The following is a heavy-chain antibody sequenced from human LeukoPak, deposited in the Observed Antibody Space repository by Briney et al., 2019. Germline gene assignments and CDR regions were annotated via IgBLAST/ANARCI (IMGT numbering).Heavy chain of an antibody. D-gene: IGHD2-15*01. CDR1: GFTFSSYA. CDR2: ISGSGGST. J-gene: IGHJ4*02. Sequence: GGSPRLSCAASGFTFSSYAMSWVRQAPGKGLEWVSAISGSGGSTYYADSVKGRLTISRDNSKNTLYLQMNSLRAEDTAVYYCAKDLSGGYCSGGSCYGHDYWGQGTLVTVSS. CDR3: AKDLSGGYCSGGSCYGHDY. V-gene: IGHV3-23*01.